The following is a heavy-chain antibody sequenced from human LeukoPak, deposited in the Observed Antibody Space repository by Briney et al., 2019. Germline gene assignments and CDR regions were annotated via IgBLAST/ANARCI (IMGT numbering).Heavy chain of an antibody. CDR1: GFTVSNNY. J-gene: IGHJ6*03. CDR3: ARDFWGCSSTSCYTLPYYYYYMDV. D-gene: IGHD2-2*02. CDR2: ISSSSSTI. V-gene: IGHV3-48*01. Sequence: GGSLRLSCAASGFTVSNNYMSWVRQAPGKGLEWVSYISSSSSTIYYADSVKGRFTISRDNAKNSLYLQMNSLRAEDTAVYYCARDFWGCSSTSCYTLPYYYYYMDVWGKGTTVTVSS.